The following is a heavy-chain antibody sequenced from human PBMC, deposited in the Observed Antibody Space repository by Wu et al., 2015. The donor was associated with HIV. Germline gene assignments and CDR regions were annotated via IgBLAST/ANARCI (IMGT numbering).Heavy chain of an antibody. CDR1: GYSFRSYG. J-gene: IGHJ3*01. Sequence: QVQLVQSGAEVKKPGASVKVSCKASGYSFRSYGISWVRQVPGEGLEWVGWISAYNGKTDYSQKLLGRVTMTTDTSTNTAYLDLRSLTADDTAVYYCTRGSDSWASDVWGPGTKVIVSS. D-gene: IGHD2-21*02. V-gene: IGHV1-18*04. CDR3: TRGSDSWASDV. CDR2: ISAYNGKT.